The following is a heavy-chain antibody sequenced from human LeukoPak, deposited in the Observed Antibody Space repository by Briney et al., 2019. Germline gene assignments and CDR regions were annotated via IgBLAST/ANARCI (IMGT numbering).Heavy chain of an antibody. CDR2: IYAGGST. V-gene: IGHV3-66*01. CDR1: GFTVTDNY. Sequence: GGSLRLSCAASGFTVTDNYMSWVRQAPGKGLEWVAVIYAGGSTYYADFVRGRFTLSRDESKNAVNLQMNSLRVEDTAVYYCARDREMASREVAFDIWGQGTAVTV. J-gene: IGHJ3*02. CDR3: ARDREMASREVAFDI. D-gene: IGHD5-24*01.